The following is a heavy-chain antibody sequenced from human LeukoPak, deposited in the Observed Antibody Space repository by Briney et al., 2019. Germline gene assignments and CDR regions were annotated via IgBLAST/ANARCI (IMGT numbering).Heavy chain of an antibody. J-gene: IGHJ3*02. CDR3: AREAVLTGTDDAFDI. D-gene: IGHD3-9*01. V-gene: IGHV3-7*01. CDR1: GFTFSSHY. CDR2: IRQDGSDK. Sequence: PGGSLRLSCAASGFTFSSHYMTWVRQAPGKGLEWVANIRQDGSDKYFVDSVKGRFTISRDNAKNSLYLQMNSLRAEDTAVYYCAREAVLTGTDDAFDIWGQGTMVTVSS.